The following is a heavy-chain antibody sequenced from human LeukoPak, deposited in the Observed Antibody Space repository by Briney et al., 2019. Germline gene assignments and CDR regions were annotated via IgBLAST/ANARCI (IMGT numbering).Heavy chain of an antibody. J-gene: IGHJ3*02. CDR2: ISSSGSTI. V-gene: IGHV3-11*01. CDR3: ARDVEGAFDI. Sequence: GGSLRLSCAASGFTFSSTSMSWVRQTPGKGLEWVSYISSSGSTIYYADSVKGRFTISRDNAKNSLYLQMNSLRAEDTAVYYCARDVEGAFDIWGQGTMVTVSS. CDR1: GFTFSSTS.